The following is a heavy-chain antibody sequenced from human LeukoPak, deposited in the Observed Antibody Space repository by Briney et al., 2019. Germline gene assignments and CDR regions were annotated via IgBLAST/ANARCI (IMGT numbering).Heavy chain of an antibody. D-gene: IGHD6-13*01. CDR1: GFTFSSYW. CDR3: AKQSLISSWYRDPSYYYYYYMDV. CDR2: IRYDGSNK. J-gene: IGHJ6*03. Sequence: GGSLRLSCAASGFTFSSYWMSWVRQAPGKGLEWVAFIRYDGSNKYYADSVKGRFTISRDNSKNTLYLQMNSLRAEDTAVYYCAKQSLISSWYRDPSYYYYYYMDVWGKGTTVTISS. V-gene: IGHV3-30*02.